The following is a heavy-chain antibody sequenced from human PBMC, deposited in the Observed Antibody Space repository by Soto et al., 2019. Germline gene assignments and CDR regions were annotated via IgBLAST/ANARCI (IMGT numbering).Heavy chain of an antibody. CDR3: ASQRISYAMDV. V-gene: IGHV3-7*05. CDR1: GFTFGDYW. J-gene: IGHJ6*02. CDR2: MNQDGSEK. Sequence: EVQLVESGGGLVQPGGSLRLSCGVSGFTFGDYWMTWVRQAPGKGLEWVANMNQDGSEKFFADSVRGRFTISRDNAKNSLYLQMNSLRAEDTAVYYCASQRISYAMDVWGQGTKVTVSS. D-gene: IGHD3-10*01.